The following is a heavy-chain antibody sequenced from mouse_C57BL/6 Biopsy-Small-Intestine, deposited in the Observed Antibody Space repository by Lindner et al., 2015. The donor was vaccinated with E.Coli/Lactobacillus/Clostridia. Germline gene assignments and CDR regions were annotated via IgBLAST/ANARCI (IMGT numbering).Heavy chain of an antibody. V-gene: IGHV14-4*01. CDR2: IDPENGDT. Sequence: VQLQESGAELVRPGASVKLSCTASGFNIKDDYMHWVKQRPEQGLEWIGWIDPENGDTEYASKFQGKATITADTSSNTAYLQLSSLTSEDTAVYYCARSGNYAMDYWGQGTSVTVSS. CDR3: ARSGNYAMDY. J-gene: IGHJ4*01. D-gene: IGHD1-1*01. CDR1: GFNIKDDY.